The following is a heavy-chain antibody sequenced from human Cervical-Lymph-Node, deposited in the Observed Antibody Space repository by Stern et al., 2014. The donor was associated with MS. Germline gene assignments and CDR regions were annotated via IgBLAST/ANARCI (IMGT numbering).Heavy chain of an antibody. D-gene: IGHD3-16*02. Sequence: QMQLVQSGSELKKPGASVKVSCKASGYTFTSYAVHWVRQAPGQGLEWMGWINTDTGNPAYAQGFTGRFVFSLDTSVNTAYLQISRLKAEDTAVYYCARQSFCLDVWGQGTTVTVSS. CDR1: GYTFTSYA. CDR3: ARQSFCLDV. V-gene: IGHV7-4-1*02. J-gene: IGHJ6*02. CDR2: INTDTGNP.